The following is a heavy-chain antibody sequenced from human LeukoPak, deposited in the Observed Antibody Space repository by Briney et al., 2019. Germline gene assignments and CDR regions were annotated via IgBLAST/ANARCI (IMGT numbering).Heavy chain of an antibody. J-gene: IGHJ4*02. CDR3: ARNDYDSSGRPFDS. CDR2: IYDSGGI. V-gene: IGHV4-39*01. CDR1: GDSISSSRSY. D-gene: IGHD3-22*01. Sequence: PSETLSLTCTVSGDSISSSRSYWDWIRQPPGKGLEWIGSIYDSGGIYYNPSLKSRVTTSVDTSRNQFSLKLSSVTAADTAVYYWARNDYDSSGRPFDSWGQETLVTVSS.